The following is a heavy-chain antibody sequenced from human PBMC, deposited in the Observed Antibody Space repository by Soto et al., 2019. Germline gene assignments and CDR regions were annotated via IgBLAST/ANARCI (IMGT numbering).Heavy chain of an antibody. CDR2: ISAYNGNT. J-gene: IGHJ3*02. D-gene: IGHD3-3*01. V-gene: IGHV1-18*01. CDR3: ARPYYDFWSGLSGDAFDI. Sequence: QVQLVQSGAEVKKPGASVKVSCKASGYTFTSYGISWVRQAPGQGLEWMGWISAYNGNTNYAQKLQGRVTMITDTSTSTAYMELRSLRSDDTAVYYCARPYYDFWSGLSGDAFDIWGQGTMVTVSS. CDR1: GYTFTSYG.